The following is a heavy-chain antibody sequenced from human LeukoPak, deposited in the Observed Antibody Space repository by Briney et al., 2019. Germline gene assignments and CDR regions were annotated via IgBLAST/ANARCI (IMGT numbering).Heavy chain of an antibody. CDR1: GFTFDDYA. J-gene: IGHJ4*02. D-gene: IGHD4-17*01. V-gene: IGHV3-9*01. Sequence: GRSLRPSCAASGFTFDDYAMHWVRQAPVKGLEWVSGISWNSGSIGYADSVKGRFTISRDNAKNSLYLQMNSLRAEDTALYYCAKASYGDYYFDYWGQGTLVTVSS. CDR2: ISWNSGSI. CDR3: AKASYGDYYFDY.